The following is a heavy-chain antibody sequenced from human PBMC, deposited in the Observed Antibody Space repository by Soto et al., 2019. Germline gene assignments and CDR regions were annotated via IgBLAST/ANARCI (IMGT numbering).Heavy chain of an antibody. Sequence: TSETLSLTCAVYGGSFSGYYWSWIRQPPGKGLEWIGEINRSGSTNYNPSLKSRVTISVDTSKNQFSLKLSSVTAADTAVYYCARDLTNYYDFWSGYYYYGMGVWGQGTTVTVSS. CDR2: INRSGST. D-gene: IGHD3-3*01. J-gene: IGHJ6*02. CDR1: GGSFSGYY. V-gene: IGHV4-34*01. CDR3: ARDLTNYYDFWSGYYYYGMGV.